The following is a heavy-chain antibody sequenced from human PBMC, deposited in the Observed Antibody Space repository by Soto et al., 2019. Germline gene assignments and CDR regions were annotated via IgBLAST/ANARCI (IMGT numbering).Heavy chain of an antibody. CDR3: ARGGNPDY. J-gene: IGHJ4*02. Sequence: EVPLVESGGGLVQPGGSLRLSCAASGFTFNNYWMHWVRQAPGKGLLWVSRIQSDGSSTDYADSVKGRFTISRDNAKNTLYLQMNSLRAEDTAVYYCARGGNPDYWVQGTLVTVSS. D-gene: IGHD4-4*01. CDR2: IQSDGSST. CDR1: GFTFNNYW. V-gene: IGHV3-74*01.